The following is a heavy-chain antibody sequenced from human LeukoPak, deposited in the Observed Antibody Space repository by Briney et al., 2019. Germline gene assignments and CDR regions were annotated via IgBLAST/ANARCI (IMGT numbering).Heavy chain of an antibody. CDR2: IYYRGST. Sequence: SETLSLTCTVSGGSISTTSYFWGWIRQPPGKGLDWIGNIYYRGSTYYSPSLKSRVTISVDTSKNQFSLKLSSVTAADTAIYYCARLTNHGAMSAAFDIWGQGTVVAVSS. D-gene: IGHD2-2*01. V-gene: IGHV4-39*01. CDR3: ARLTNHGAMSAAFDI. J-gene: IGHJ3*02. CDR1: GGSISTTSYF.